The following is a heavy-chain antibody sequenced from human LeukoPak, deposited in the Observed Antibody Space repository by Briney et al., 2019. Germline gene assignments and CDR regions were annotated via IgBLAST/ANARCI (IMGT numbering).Heavy chain of an antibody. Sequence: GGSLRLSCAASGFTFSSYGMHWVRQAPGKGLGWVAVISYDGSNKYYADSVKGRFTTSRDNSKNTLYLQMNSLRAEDTAVYYCATSGALDYWGQGTLVTVSS. D-gene: IGHD1-26*01. J-gene: IGHJ4*02. CDR3: ATSGALDY. CDR1: GFTFSSYG. V-gene: IGHV3-30*03. CDR2: ISYDGSNK.